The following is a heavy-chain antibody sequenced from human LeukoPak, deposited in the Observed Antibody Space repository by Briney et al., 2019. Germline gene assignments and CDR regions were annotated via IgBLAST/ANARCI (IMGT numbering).Heavy chain of an antibody. V-gene: IGHV1-8*01. J-gene: IGHJ4*02. CDR2: MNPNSGNT. CDR3: ARTEKVGATTIDY. Sequence: GASVKVSCKASGYTFISYDINWVRQATGQGLEWMGWMNPNSGNTGYAQKFQGRVTMTRNTSISTAYMELSSLRSEDTAVYYCARTEKVGATTIDYWGQGTLVTVSS. D-gene: IGHD1-26*01. CDR1: GYTFISYD.